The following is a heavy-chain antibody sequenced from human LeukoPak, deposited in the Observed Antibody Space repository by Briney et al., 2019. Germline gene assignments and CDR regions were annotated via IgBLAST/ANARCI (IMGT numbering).Heavy chain of an antibody. J-gene: IGHJ2*01. CDR2: MFYSEST. CDR1: GASVSDGNYY. V-gene: IGHV4-61*01. Sequence: SGTLSLTCSVSGASVSDGNYYWSWIRQPPGKGLEWIGYMFYSESTKYNPSLKSRVTISVDTSKNQFSLKLSSVTAADTAVYYCARGLELRLGELMFDLWGRGTLVTVSS. D-gene: IGHD3-16*01. CDR3: ARGLELRLGELMFDL.